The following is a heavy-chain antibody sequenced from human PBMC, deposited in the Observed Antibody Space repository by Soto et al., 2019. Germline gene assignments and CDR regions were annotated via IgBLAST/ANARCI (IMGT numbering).Heavy chain of an antibody. Sequence: SVKVSCKASGGTFSSYAISWVRQAPGQGLEWMGGIIPIFGTANYAQKFQGRVTITADESTSTAYMELSSLRSEDTAVYYCASFRYCSSTSCYDFWRGYVDYWGQGTLVTVSS. V-gene: IGHV1-69*13. CDR2: IIPIFGTA. J-gene: IGHJ4*02. D-gene: IGHD2-2*01. CDR3: ASFRYCSSTSCYDFWRGYVDY. CDR1: GGTFSSYA.